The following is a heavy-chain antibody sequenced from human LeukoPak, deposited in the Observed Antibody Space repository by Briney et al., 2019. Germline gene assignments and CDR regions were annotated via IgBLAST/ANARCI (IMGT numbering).Heavy chain of an antibody. D-gene: IGHD4-23*01. Sequence: GASVKVSCKASGYTFTSYGISWVRQAPGQGLERMGRIIPILGIANYAQKFQGRVTIAADKSTSTAYMELSSLRSEDTAVYYCASRGEGGNTESAFDIWGQGTMVTVSS. CDR1: GYTFTSYG. CDR2: IIPILGIA. V-gene: IGHV1-69*04. J-gene: IGHJ3*02. CDR3: ASRGEGGNTESAFDI.